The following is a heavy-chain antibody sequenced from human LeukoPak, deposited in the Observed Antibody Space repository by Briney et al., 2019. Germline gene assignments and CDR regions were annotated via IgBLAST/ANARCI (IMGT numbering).Heavy chain of an antibody. CDR1: GYTFSRHG. Sequence: QPGGSLTLSCAASGYTFSRHGIHWVRQAPGKGLEWVAVVWYDGRNRDYADSVKGRFTISKDNSNNMVFLQMDRLRAEDTAVYYCARLWGGNGYSGGSLNLWGQGTLVTVSS. J-gene: IGHJ5*02. V-gene: IGHV3-33*01. CDR3: ARLWGGNGYSGGSLNL. D-gene: IGHD3-16*01. CDR2: VWYDGRNR.